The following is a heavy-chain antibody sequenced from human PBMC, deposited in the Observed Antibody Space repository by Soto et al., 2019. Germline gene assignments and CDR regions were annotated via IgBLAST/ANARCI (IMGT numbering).Heavy chain of an antibody. CDR3: AKGVTFGGGIVINYFDY. CDR2: ISGSGGST. CDR1: GFTFSSYA. J-gene: IGHJ4*02. Sequence: GGSLRLSCAASGFTFSSYAMSWVRQAPGKGLEWVSAISGSGGSTYYADSVKGRFTISRDNSKNTLYLQMNSLRAEDTAVYYCAKGVTFGGGIVINYFDYWGQGTLVTVSS. D-gene: IGHD3-16*02. V-gene: IGHV3-23*01.